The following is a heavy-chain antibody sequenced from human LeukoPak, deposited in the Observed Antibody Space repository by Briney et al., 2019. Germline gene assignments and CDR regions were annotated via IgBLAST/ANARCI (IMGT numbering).Heavy chain of an antibody. CDR1: VYTFTSYG. V-gene: IGHV1-18*01. Sequence: ASVKVSCKASVYTFTSYGISWVRPAPGQGLEGVGWISAYNGNTNYAQKLQGRRTMTTDTSPCTAYMELRSLRSDDTAVYYCARDGSFRCSSTSCYSGYYYYGMDVWGQGTTVTVSS. J-gene: IGHJ6*02. D-gene: IGHD2-2*01. CDR2: ISAYNGNT. CDR3: ARDGSFRCSSTSCYSGYYYYGMDV.